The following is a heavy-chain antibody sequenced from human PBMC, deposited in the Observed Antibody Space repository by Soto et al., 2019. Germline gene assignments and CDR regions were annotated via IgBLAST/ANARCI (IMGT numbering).Heavy chain of an antibody. J-gene: IGHJ4*02. Sequence: PSETLSLTCTVSGGSISSGDYYWSWIRQPPGKGLEWIGYIYYSGSTYYNPSLKSRVTISVDTSKNRFSLKLSSVTAADTAVYYCATQGRYDFWSGYYGFVYWGQGTLVTVSS. CDR2: IYYSGST. CDR3: ATQGRYDFWSGYYGFVY. CDR1: GGSISSGDYY. D-gene: IGHD3-3*01. V-gene: IGHV4-30-4*01.